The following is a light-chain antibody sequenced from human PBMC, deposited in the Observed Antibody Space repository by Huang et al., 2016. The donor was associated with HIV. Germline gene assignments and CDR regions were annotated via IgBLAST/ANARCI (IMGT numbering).Light chain of an antibody. CDR1: QNINTH. CDR2: AAS. J-gene: IGKJ1*01. V-gene: IGKV3-15*01. Sequence: EIVMTQSPGTLSVAPGERATLSCRASQNINTHLAWFQQKPGQAPMLLIYAASTRTADFPARFSGSGSRTEFTLTISSLQSEDIAVYYCQQYNDWPRSFGQGTKVEIK. CDR3: QQYNDWPRS.